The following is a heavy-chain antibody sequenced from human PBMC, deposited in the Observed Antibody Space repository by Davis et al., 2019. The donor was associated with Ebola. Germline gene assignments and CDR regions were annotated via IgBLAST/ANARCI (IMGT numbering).Heavy chain of an antibody. Sequence: GESLKISCAASGFTFSNYAMYWVRQAPGKGLEWASHVAAAGDHISYADFVEGRLIISRDNAKNSLYLQMNSLRDEDTAVYFCARRILSESRGGMDVWGRGTTVVVSS. J-gene: IGHJ6*02. CDR3: ARRILSESRGGMDV. D-gene: IGHD2-15*01. CDR1: GFTFSNYA. V-gene: IGHV3-21*05. CDR2: VAAAGDHI.